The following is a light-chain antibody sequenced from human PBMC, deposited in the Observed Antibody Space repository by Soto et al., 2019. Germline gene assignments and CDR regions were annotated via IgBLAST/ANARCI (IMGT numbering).Light chain of an antibody. Sequence: EVVMTQSPATLSVSPGERATLSCRASQFVSRNLAWYQQKPGQAPSLLIYGALTRAPGIPARFSGSGSGTDFTLTISSLEPEDFAVYHCQQRSNWITFGQGTRLEIK. V-gene: IGKV3-11*01. CDR2: GAL. CDR3: QQRSNWIT. J-gene: IGKJ5*01. CDR1: QFVSRN.